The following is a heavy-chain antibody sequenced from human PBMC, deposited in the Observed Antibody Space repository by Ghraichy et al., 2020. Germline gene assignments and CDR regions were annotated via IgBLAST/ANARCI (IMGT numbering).Heavy chain of an antibody. V-gene: IGHV3-30*02. J-gene: IGHJ4*02. CDR2: IRYDGSNK. CDR1: GFTFSSYG. D-gene: IGHD3-10*01. CDR3: AKDNAYGSGTSFDY. Sequence: GGSLRLSCAASGFTFSSYGMHWVRQAPGKGLEWVAFIRYDGSNKYYADSVKGRFTISRDNSKNTLYLQMNSLRAEDTAVYYCAKDNAYGSGTSFDYRGQGTLVTVSS.